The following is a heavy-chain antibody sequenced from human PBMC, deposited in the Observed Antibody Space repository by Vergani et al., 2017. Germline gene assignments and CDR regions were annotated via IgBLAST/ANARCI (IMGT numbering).Heavy chain of an antibody. CDR3: AKDWGGLLWFGEVGMDV. CDR2: ISWNSGSI. J-gene: IGHJ6*02. Sequence: EVQLLESGGGLVQPGRSLRLSCAASGFTFDDYAMHWVRQAPGKGLEWVSGISWNSGSIGYADSVKGRFTISRDNAKNSLYLQMNSLRAEDTALYYCAKDWGGLLWFGEVGMDVWGQGTTVTVSS. V-gene: IGHV3-9*01. CDR1: GFTFDDYA. D-gene: IGHD3-10*01.